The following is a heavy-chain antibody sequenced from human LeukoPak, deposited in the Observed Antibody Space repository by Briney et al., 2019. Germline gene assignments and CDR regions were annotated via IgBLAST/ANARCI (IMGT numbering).Heavy chain of an antibody. CDR3: ARGRRGAVRGVIRPPYYFDH. Sequence: ASVKVSCKASGGTFSSYAISWVRQAPGQGLEWMGGIIPIFGTANYAQKFQGRVTITTDESTSTAYMELSSLRSEDTAVYYCARGRRGAVRGVIRPPYYFDHWGQGTLVTVSS. V-gene: IGHV1-69*05. CDR2: IIPIFGTA. D-gene: IGHD3-10*01. J-gene: IGHJ4*02. CDR1: GGTFSSYA.